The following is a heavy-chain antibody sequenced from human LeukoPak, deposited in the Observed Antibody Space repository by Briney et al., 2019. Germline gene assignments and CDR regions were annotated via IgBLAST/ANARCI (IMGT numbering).Heavy chain of an antibody. J-gene: IGHJ4*02. V-gene: IGHV3-30*04. D-gene: IGHD5-12*01. CDR2: ISNDARYK. CDR1: GFTFATYP. Sequence: PGGSLRLSCVGSGFTFATYPLHWVRQAPGKGLEWVAGISNDARYKFYGDSVKGRFTISRDNSNNTLFLHLNSLRLEDSAMYYCARDPYENLGACDYWGQGTMVTVSS. CDR3: ARDPYENLGACDY.